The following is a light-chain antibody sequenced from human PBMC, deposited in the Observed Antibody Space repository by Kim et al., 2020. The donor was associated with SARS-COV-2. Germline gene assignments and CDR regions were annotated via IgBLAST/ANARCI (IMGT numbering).Light chain of an antibody. CDR1: QSVSSSY. CDR3: QQYDTSPTLT. J-gene: IGKJ4*01. Sequence: EIVLTQSPGTLSLSPGERATLSCRASQSVSSSYLAWYQQKPGQAPRLLIYGASSRATGIPDRFSGSGSGTDFTLTISRLEPEDFAVYYCQQYDTSPTLTFGGGTKADIK. CDR2: GAS. V-gene: IGKV3-20*01.